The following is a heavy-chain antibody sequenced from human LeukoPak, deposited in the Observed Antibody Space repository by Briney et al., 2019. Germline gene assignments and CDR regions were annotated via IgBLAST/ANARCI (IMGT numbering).Heavy chain of an antibody. CDR1: GFTLSSYS. D-gene: IGHD6-19*01. V-gene: IGHV3-21*01. CDR3: ARDVYSSGWTPSPNY. CDR2: ISSSSSYI. J-gene: IGHJ4*02. Sequence: GGSLRLSCAASGFTLSSYSMNWVRQAPGKGLEWVSSISSSSSYIYYADSVKGRFTISRDNAKNSLYLQMNSLRAEDTAVYYCARDVYSSGWTPSPNYWGQGTLVTVSS.